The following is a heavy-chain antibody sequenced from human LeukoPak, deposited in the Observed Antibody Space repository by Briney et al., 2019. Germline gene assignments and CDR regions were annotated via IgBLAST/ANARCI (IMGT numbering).Heavy chain of an antibody. Sequence: ASVKVSCKASGYTFTDYYMHWVRQAPGQGLEWMGWINPNSGGTKFAQKFQGRVTVTRDTSIRTAYMELSRLRSDDTAVYYCARGGYCTSTSCFLPDYWGQGTLVTVS. CDR1: GYTFTDYY. CDR3: ARGGYCTSTSCFLPDY. V-gene: IGHV1-2*02. J-gene: IGHJ4*02. D-gene: IGHD2-2*01. CDR2: INPNSGGT.